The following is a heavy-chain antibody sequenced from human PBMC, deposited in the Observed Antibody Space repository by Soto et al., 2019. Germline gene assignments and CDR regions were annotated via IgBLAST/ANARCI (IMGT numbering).Heavy chain of an antibody. Sequence: QVQLQESGPGLVKPSQTLSLTCTVSGGSISSGDYYWSWIRQPPGKGLEWIGYIYYSGSTYYNPSLKSRVTISVDTSKNQFSLMLSSVTAADTAVYYCARVPQDPPIFGVVIMTNWFDPWGQGTLVTVSS. CDR1: GGSISSGDYY. CDR2: IYYSGST. D-gene: IGHD3-3*01. J-gene: IGHJ5*02. V-gene: IGHV4-30-4*01. CDR3: ARVPQDPPIFGVVIMTNWFDP.